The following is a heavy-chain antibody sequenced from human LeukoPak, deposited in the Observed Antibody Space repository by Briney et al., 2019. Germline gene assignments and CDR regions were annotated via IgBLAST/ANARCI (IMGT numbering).Heavy chain of an antibody. D-gene: IGHD3-10*01. CDR3: ARDKATMVRGVRTHYYYYYMDV. J-gene: IGHJ6*03. V-gene: IGHV3-7*01. CDR1: RFTFSTYG. CDR2: IKQDGSEK. Sequence: GGSLRLSCAASRFTFSTYGMHWVRQAPGKGLEWVANIKQDGSEKYYVDSVKGRFTISRDNAKNSLYLQMNSLRAEDTAVYYCARDKATMVRGVRTHYYYYYMDVWGKGTTVTVSS.